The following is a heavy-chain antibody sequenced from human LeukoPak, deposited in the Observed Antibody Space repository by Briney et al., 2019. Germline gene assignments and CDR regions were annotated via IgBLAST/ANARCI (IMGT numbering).Heavy chain of an antibody. CDR3: ARAIVRGGYCSSTSCFTYFDY. V-gene: IGHV1-18*01. CDR2: ISAYNGNT. J-gene: IGHJ4*02. CDR1: GYTFTSYG. D-gene: IGHD2-2*02. Sequence: GASVKVSCKASGYTFTSYGISWVRQAPGQGLEWMGWISAYNGNTNYAQKLQGRVTMTTDTSTSTAYMELRSLRSDDTAVYYCARAIVRGGYCSSTSCFTYFDYWGQGTLVTVSS.